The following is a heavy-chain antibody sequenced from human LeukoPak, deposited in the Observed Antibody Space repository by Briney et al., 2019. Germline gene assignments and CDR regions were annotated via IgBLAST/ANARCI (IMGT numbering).Heavy chain of an antibody. Sequence: GGSLRLSCAASGFTFSSYSMNWVRQAPGKGLEWVSSISSSSSYIYYADSVKGRFTISRDNAKNSLYLQMNSLRAEDTAVYYCASAYSNSSPVDYWGQGTLVTVSS. CDR2: ISSSSSYI. V-gene: IGHV3-21*01. CDR3: ASAYSNSSPVDY. J-gene: IGHJ4*02. CDR1: GFTFSSYS. D-gene: IGHD6-6*01.